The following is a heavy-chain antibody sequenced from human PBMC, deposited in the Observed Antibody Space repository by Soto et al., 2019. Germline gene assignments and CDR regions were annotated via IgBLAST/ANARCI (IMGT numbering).Heavy chain of an antibody. D-gene: IGHD6-19*01. J-gene: IGHJ4*02. CDR2: INAGNGNT. V-gene: IGHV1-3*01. CDR1: GGTFTGYA. CDR3: ARAVAVPADFDY. Sequence: ASVKVSCKASGGTFTGYAMHWGRQAPGQRLEWMGWINAGNGNTKYSQKFQGRVTITRDTSASAAYMELSSLSSEDTAVYYCARAVAVPADFDYWGQGTLVTVSS.